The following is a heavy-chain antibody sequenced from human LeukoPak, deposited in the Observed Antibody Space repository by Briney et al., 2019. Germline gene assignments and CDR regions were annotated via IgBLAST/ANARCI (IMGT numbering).Heavy chain of an antibody. D-gene: IGHD6-19*01. CDR2: ISGSGGST. CDR1: GFTFSSYA. Sequence: GGSLRLSCAASGFTFSSYAMSWVRQAPGKGLEWVSAISGSGGSTYYADSVKGRFTISRDNSKNTLYLQMNSLRAEDTAVYYCACPQYSSGFVRSNWFDPWGQGTLVTVSS. J-gene: IGHJ5*02. CDR3: ACPQYSSGFVRSNWFDP. V-gene: IGHV3-23*01.